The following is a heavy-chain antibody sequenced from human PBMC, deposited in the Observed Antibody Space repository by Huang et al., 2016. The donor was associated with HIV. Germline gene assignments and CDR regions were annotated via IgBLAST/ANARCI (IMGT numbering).Heavy chain of an antibody. D-gene: IGHD5-12*01. CDR1: GFSFSTYN. CDR2: ISYDGSNE. Sequence: QVQLVESGGGVAQPGRSLRLSCAASGFSFSTYNMHWVRQAPGKGLERVALISYDGSNEDYIDSVKGRFTISRDNSKNTLYLQMNTLRPEDTAVYYCAKRFIAYDCFDHWGQGTLVTVSS. CDR3: AKRFIAYDCFDH. J-gene: IGHJ5*02. V-gene: IGHV3-30*18.